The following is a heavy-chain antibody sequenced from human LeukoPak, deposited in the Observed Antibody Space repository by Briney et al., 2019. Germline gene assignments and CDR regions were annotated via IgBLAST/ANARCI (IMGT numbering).Heavy chain of an antibody. D-gene: IGHD1-26*01. CDR2: INPNSGGT. CDR3: ARSSGSQDAFDI. CDR1: GYTFTGCY. Sequence: ASVKVSCKASGYTFTGCYMHWVRQAPGQGLEWMGWINPNSGGTNYAQKFQGRVTMTRDTSISTAYMELSRLRSDDTAVYYCARSSGSQDAFDIWGQGTMVTVSS. V-gene: IGHV1-2*02. J-gene: IGHJ3*02.